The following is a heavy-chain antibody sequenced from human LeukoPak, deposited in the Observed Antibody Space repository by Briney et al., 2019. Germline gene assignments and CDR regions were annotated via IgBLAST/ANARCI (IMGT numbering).Heavy chain of an antibody. D-gene: IGHD1-26*01. CDR2: INHSGST. V-gene: IGHV4-34*01. CDR1: GGSFSGYY. CDR3: ARRVIVGASLVFDY. J-gene: IGHJ4*02. Sequence: SETLSFTCAVYGGSFSGYYWSWIRQPPGKGLEWIGEINHSGSTNYNPSLKSRVTISVDTSKNQFSLKLSSVTAADTAVYYCARRVIVGASLVFDYWGQGTLVTVSS.